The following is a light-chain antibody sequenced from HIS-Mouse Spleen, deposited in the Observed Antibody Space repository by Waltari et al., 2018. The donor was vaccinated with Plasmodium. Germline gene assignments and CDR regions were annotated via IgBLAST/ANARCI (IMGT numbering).Light chain of an antibody. CDR1: SSDVGGYNY. V-gene: IGLV2-11*01. J-gene: IGLJ1*01. CDR2: DVS. CDR3: CSYAGSYTYV. Sequence: QSALTQPRSVSGSPGQSVTISCTGTSSDVGGYNYVSWYQQHPGKAPKLMIYDVSKRPHGVPERFSGSKSGNTASLTISGLQAEDEADYYCCSYAGSYTYVFGTGTKVTVL.